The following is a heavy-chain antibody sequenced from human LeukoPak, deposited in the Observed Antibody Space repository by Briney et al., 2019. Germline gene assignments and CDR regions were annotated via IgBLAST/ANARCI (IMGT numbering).Heavy chain of an antibody. CDR3: ARGQYSAHDY. V-gene: IGHV6-1*01. CDR2: TYYRSKWYN. Sequence: SQTLSLTCAISGDNVFSSSVAWNWIRQSPSRGLEWLGRTYYRSKWYNDYAVSVKSRITINLDTSKNQLSLQLNSVTPEDTAVYYCARGQYSAHDYWGQGTLVTVSS. D-gene: IGHD4-11*01. CDR1: GDNVFSSSVA. J-gene: IGHJ4*02.